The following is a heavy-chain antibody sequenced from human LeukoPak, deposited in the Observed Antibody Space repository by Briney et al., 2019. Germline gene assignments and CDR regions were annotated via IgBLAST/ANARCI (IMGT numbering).Heavy chain of an antibody. CDR2: IYYSGST. CDR1: GGSISSSSYY. Sequence: PSETLSLTCTVSGGSISSSSYYWGWIRQPPGKGLEWIGSIYYSGSTYYNPSLKSRVTISVDTSKNQFSLKLSSVTAADTAVYYCAREEVVVNAPYYFDYWGQGTLVTVSS. CDR3: AREEVVVNAPYYFDY. V-gene: IGHV4-39*07. J-gene: IGHJ4*02. D-gene: IGHD3-22*01.